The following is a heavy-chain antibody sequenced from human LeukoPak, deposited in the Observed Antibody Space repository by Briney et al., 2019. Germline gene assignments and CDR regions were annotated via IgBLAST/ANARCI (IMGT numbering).Heavy chain of an antibody. J-gene: IGHJ4*02. CDR1: GFTFSYYW. D-gene: IGHD2-2*03. Sequence: PGGSLRLSCAASGFTFSYYWMSWVRQAPGKGLEWVANIKEDGSENYSVDSVKGRFTISRDNAKNSLYLQMNSLRAEDTAVYYCAKLGIVVVPAATQLLDYWGQGTLVTVSS. V-gene: IGHV3-7*03. CDR2: IKEDGSEN. CDR3: AKLGIVVVPAATQLLDY.